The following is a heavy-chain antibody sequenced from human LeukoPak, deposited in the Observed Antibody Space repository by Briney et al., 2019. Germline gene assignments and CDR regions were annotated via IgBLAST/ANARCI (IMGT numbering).Heavy chain of an antibody. V-gene: IGHV3-23*01. CDR3: AKEGYCSGGSCPEHAFDI. Sequence: GGSLRLSCAASGFTFSSYAMSWVRQAPGKGLEWVSAISGSGGSTYYADSVKGRFTISRDNSKNTLYLQMNSLRAEDTAVYYCAKEGYCSGGSCPEHAFDIWGQGTMVTVSS. CDR1: GFTFSSYA. J-gene: IGHJ3*02. CDR2: ISGSGGST. D-gene: IGHD2-15*01.